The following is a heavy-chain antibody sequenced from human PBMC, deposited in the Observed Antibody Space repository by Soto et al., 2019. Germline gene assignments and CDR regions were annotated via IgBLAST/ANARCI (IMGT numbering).Heavy chain of an antibody. V-gene: IGHV4-4*02. J-gene: IGHJ4*02. Sequence: QVQLQESGPGLVKPSETLSLTCAVSSGSISGSYWWTWVRQPPGKGLEWIGEINHGGNTNYNPSLKSRATTSVDKSRNHFSLKLISVTAADTAVYFGAREDSNVWPPPFDFWGKGVLVTVSS. CDR2: INHGGNT. D-gene: IGHD6-19*01. CDR1: SGSISGSYW. CDR3: AREDSNVWPPPFDF.